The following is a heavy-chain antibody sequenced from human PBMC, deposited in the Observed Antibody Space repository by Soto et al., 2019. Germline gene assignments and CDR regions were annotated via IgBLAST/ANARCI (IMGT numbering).Heavy chain of an antibody. CDR2: ISKEGTFK. CDR3: ARDRVAPRA. CDR1: GFSFSDSN. Sequence: GGSLRLSCAASGFSFSDSNMHWVRKAPGKGLQWVARISKEGTFKYYADSVKGRFTISRDNSENILYLQINSLRAEDTAVYYCARDRVAPRAWGQGTLVTVS. J-gene: IGHJ5*02. V-gene: IGHV3-30*03. D-gene: IGHD2-15*01.